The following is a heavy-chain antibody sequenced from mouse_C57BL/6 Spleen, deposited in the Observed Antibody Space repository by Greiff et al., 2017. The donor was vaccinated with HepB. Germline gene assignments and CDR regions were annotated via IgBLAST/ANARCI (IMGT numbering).Heavy chain of an antibody. CDR3: ARKEYGSSYEGFAY. J-gene: IGHJ3*01. CDR1: GFSLTSYG. Sequence: QVQLKESGPGLVQPSQSLSITCTVSGFSLTSYGVHWVRQSPGKGLEWLGVIWSGGSTDYNAAFISRLSISKDNSKSQVFFKMNSLQADDTAIYYCARKEYGSSYEGFAYWGQGTLVTVSA. V-gene: IGHV2-2*01. CDR2: IWSGGST. D-gene: IGHD1-1*01.